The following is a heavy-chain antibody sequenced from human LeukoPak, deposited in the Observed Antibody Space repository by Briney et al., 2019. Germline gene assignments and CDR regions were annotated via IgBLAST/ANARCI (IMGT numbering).Heavy chain of an antibody. V-gene: IGHV1-69*13. J-gene: IGHJ4*02. CDR2: IIPIFGTA. CDR1: GGTFSSYA. CDR3: AAGLVPPRITMVRGVPPRDY. D-gene: IGHD3-10*01. Sequence: GASVKVSCKASGGTFSSYAISWVRQAPGQGLEWMGGIIPIFGTANYAQKFQGRVTITADESTSTAYMELSSLRSEDTAVYYCAAGLVPPRITMVRGVPPRDYWGQGTLVTVSS.